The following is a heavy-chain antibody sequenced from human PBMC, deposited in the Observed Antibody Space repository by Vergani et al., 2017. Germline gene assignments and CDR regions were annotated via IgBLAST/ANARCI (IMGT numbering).Heavy chain of an antibody. CDR1: GGSFSGYY. Sequence: QVQLQQWGAGLLKPSETRSLTCAVYGGSFSGYYWSWIRQPPGKGLEWIGEINHSGSTNYNPSLKSRVTISVDTSKNQFSLKLSSVTAADTAVYYCAREIGNCSSTSCYLHYYYGMDVWGQGTTVTVSS. CDR2: INHSGST. D-gene: IGHD2-2*01. J-gene: IGHJ6*02. V-gene: IGHV4-34*01. CDR3: AREIGNCSSTSCYLHYYYGMDV.